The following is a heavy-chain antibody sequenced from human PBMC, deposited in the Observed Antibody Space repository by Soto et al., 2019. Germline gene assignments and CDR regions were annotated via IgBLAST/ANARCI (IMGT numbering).Heavy chain of an antibody. CDR1: GFTFSSYW. Sequence: EVQLVESGGGLAQPGGSLRLSCAVSGFTFSSYWMSWVRQAPGKGLEWVANMNQDGSEKYYVDSVKGQFTISRDNAKNSLYLQMNSLRAEDTAIYYCGTDEGFILGAVAWGQGTLVTVSS. CDR2: MNQDGSEK. CDR3: GTDEGFILGAVA. J-gene: IGHJ5*02. D-gene: IGHD1-26*01. V-gene: IGHV3-7*01.